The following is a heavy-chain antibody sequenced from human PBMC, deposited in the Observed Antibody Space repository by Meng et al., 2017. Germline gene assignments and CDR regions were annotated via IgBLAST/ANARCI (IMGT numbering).Heavy chain of an antibody. CDR1: GFIFSNYE. CDR3: ARDFDY. J-gene: IGHJ4*02. CDR2: ITKDGSRK. Sequence: QVTVVESGGAVVPPGRSLTLSCAASGFIFSNYEMHWVRQAPGKGLEWVACITKDGSRKYYLGSVRGRFAISRDNSKNTLYLEMNSLRSEDTALYYCARDFDYWGQGTLVTVSS. V-gene: IGHV3-30*16.